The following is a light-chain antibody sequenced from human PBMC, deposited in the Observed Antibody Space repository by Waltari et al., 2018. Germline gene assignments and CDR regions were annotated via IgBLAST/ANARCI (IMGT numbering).Light chain of an antibody. CDR3: QQYYSTHPLT. CDR1: QRVLYSSNNKNY. V-gene: IGKV4-1*01. CDR2: WAS. J-gene: IGKJ4*01. Sequence: DIVMTQSPDSLAVSLGARATLTGKSSQRVLYSSNNKNYLAWYQQKPGQPPKLPIFWASTRESGVADRFSGSGSGTDFTLTISSLQAEDVAVYYCQQYYSTHPLTFGGGTKVEIK.